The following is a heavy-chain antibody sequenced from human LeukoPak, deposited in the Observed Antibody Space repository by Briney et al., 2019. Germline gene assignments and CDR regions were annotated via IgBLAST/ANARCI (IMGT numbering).Heavy chain of an antibody. Sequence: GGSLRLSCAGSGFTFGGYGMHWFRQTPGKGLEWVAVIAYDGSRAFYADSVKGRFTISRDNSKNTMSVQMDDLRAEDSAVYYCTRYNNDHFDYWGQGTLVTVSS. J-gene: IGHJ4*02. CDR2: IAYDGSRA. CDR3: TRYNNDHFDY. D-gene: IGHD1-14*01. CDR1: GFTFGGYG. V-gene: IGHV3-33*01.